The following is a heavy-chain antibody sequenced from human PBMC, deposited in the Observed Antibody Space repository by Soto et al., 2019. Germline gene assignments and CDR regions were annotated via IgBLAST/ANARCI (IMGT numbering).Heavy chain of an antibody. D-gene: IGHD1-26*01. J-gene: IGHJ6*01. V-gene: IGHV3-30*18. CDR1: GFTFSNYG. CDR2: ISYDGSNK. Sequence: QVQLVESGGGVVQPGRSLRLSCAASGFTFSNYGMHWVRQAPAKGLEWVAVISYDGSNKYHADSVKGRFTISRDNSKNKLYVEMDSLRAEDTAVYYCAKVGFSGSSTYYYYYGMDVWGQGTTVTVSS. CDR3: AKVGFSGSSTYYYYYGMDV.